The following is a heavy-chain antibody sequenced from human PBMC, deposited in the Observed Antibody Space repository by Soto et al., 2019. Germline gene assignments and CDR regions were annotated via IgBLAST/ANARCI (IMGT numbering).Heavy chain of an antibody. D-gene: IGHD3-10*01. CDR2: ISSSFVSM. J-gene: IGHJ4*02. Sequence: HVELVQFGGGLVKPGGSLRLSCAVSGFPFSNYYMSWIRQAPGKGLEWLADISSSFVSMHYADSVKDRFSIGRDNANNSLFLQMNSLGADDTAVYYCARVSATGSVVNGREYFDYWGQGALVTVSS. CDR3: ARVSATGSVVNGREYFDY. CDR1: GFPFSNYY. V-gene: IGHV3-11*01.